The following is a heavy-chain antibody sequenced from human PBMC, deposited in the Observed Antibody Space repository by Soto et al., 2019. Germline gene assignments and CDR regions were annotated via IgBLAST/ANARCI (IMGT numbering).Heavy chain of an antibody. CDR1: GFTSSSYW. J-gene: IGHJ6*02. CDR3: ARAVATSGRAMDV. V-gene: IGHV3-74*01. CDR2: ISGDASST. Sequence: GGLLRLSCGASGFTSSSYWMHWVRQAPEKGLEWVSRISGDASSTNYADSVKGRFTTSRDTANNTLYLQMSSLRADDTAVYYCARAVATSGRAMDVWGQGTTVTVSS. D-gene: IGHD5-12*01.